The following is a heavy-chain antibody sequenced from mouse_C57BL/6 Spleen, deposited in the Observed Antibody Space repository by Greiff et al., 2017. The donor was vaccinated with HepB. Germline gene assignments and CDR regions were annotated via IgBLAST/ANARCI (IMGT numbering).Heavy chain of an antibody. D-gene: IGHD2-4*01. CDR2: SRNKANDYTT. CDR3: ARDAYYDYDGPFAY. V-gene: IGHV7-1*01. J-gene: IGHJ3*01. CDR1: GFTFSDFY. Sequence: EVKLVESGGGLVQSGRSLRLSCATSGFTFSDFYMEWVRQAPGKGLEWIAASRNKANDYTTEYSASVKGRFIVSRDTSQSILYLQMNALRAEDTAIYYCARDAYYDYDGPFAYWGQGTLVTVSA.